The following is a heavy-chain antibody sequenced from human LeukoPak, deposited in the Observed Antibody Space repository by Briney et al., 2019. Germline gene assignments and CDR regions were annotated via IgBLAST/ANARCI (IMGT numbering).Heavy chain of an antibody. J-gene: IGHJ4*02. CDR3: ASPVF. Sequence: SETLSLTCTVSGGSISNYYWSWIRQPPGKGLEWIGYIEESGNTNYNPSLKSRVTISVDTSKNQFSLKLSSVTAADTAVYYCASPVFWGQGTLVTVSS. CDR2: IEESGNT. V-gene: IGHV4-59*08. CDR1: GGSISNYY.